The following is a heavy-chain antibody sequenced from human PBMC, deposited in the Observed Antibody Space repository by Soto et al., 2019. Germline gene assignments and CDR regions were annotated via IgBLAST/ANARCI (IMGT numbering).Heavy chain of an antibody. V-gene: IGHV4-31*02. CDR2: IYYSGST. CDR1: GGSISSGGYY. Sequence: SETLSLTCTVSGGSISSGGYYWSWIRQHPGKGLEWIGYIYYSGSTYYNPSLKSRVTISVDTSKNQFSLKLSSVTAADTAVYYCARGNNPITIFGVVIRGHNWFDPWGQGTLVTVSS. J-gene: IGHJ5*02. CDR3: ARGNNPITIFGVVIRGHNWFDP. D-gene: IGHD3-3*01.